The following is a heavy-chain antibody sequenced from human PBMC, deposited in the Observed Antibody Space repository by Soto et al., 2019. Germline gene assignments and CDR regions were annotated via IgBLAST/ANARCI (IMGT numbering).Heavy chain of an antibody. CDR1: GGSISSGDYY. Sequence: PSETLSLTCTVSGGSISSGDYYWSWIRQPPGKGLEWIGYIYYSGSTYYNPSLKSRVTISVDTSKNQFSLKLSSVTAADTAVYYCARYYNYDILTGYHYNWFDPWRQGTLVTVSS. J-gene: IGHJ5*02. V-gene: IGHV4-30-4*01. CDR2: IYYSGST. D-gene: IGHD3-9*01. CDR3: ARYYNYDILTGYHYNWFDP.